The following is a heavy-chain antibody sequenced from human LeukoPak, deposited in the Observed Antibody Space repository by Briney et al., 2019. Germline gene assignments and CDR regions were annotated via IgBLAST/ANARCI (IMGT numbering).Heavy chain of an antibody. V-gene: IGHV4-4*02. CDR1: GDSITNSNW. Sequence: PSGTLSLTCAVSGDSITNSNWWTWIRQPPGKGLEWIGEVYPSGSTNYSPSLKSRLTISVDKSKNQFSLTLNSVTAADTAVYFCGTTEHDSGDYWGQGTLVTVSS. CDR3: GTTEHDSGDY. J-gene: IGHJ4*02. CDR2: VYPSGST. D-gene: IGHD6-25*01.